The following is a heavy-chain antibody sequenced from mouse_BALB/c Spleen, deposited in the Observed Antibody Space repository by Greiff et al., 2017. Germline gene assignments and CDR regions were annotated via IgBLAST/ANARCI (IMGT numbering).Heavy chain of an antibody. D-gene: IGHD1-1*01. CDR3: NYYYGSSYGDAMDY. J-gene: IGHJ4*01. CDR1: GFNIKDYY. V-gene: IGHV14-4*02. Sequence: EVKLQESGAELVRSGASVKLSCTASGFNIKDYYMHWVKQRPEQGLEWIGWIDPENGDTEYAPKFQGKATMTADTSSNTAYLQLSSLTSEDTAVYYCNYYYGSSYGDAMDYWGQGTSVTVSS. CDR2: IDPENGDT.